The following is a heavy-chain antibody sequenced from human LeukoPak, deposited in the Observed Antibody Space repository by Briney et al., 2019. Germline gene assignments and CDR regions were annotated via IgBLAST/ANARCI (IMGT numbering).Heavy chain of an antibody. D-gene: IGHD4-17*01. Sequence: SETLSLTCTVSGGSISSYYWSWIRQPPGKGLEWIGYIYYSGSTNYNPSLKSRVTISVDTSKNQFSLKLSSVTAADTAVYYCARHPVTTFYYYGMDVWGQGTTVTVSS. CDR2: IYYSGST. V-gene: IGHV4-59*08. J-gene: IGHJ6*02. CDR1: GGSISSYY. CDR3: ARHPVTTFYYYGMDV.